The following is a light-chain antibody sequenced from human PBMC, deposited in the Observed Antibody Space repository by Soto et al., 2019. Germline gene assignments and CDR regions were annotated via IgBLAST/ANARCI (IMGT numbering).Light chain of an antibody. V-gene: IGKV1-5*01. J-gene: IGKJ1*01. CDR1: QSISSW. Sequence: DIQMTQSPSTLSASVGDRVTITCRASQSISSWLAWYQQKPGKAPKLLIYDAYSLESGVPSRFSGSGSGTEFTLTNSSLQPDDFATYYCQQYNSYWTFGQGTKVEIK. CDR3: QQYNSYWT. CDR2: DAY.